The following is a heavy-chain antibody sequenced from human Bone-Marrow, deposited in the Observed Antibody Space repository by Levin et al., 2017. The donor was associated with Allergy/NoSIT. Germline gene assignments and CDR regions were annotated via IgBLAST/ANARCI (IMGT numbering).Heavy chain of an antibody. CDR1: GFTFSIYS. CDR3: ARGLEYSGLP. CDR2: ITSSSSYI. D-gene: IGHD5-12*01. Sequence: GESLKISCAASGFTFSIYSMNWVRQAPGKELNWVSSITSSSSYIYYADSVKGRFTITRDNAKNSLYLQMSSLRVEDTAVYYCARGLEYSGLPWGQGTLVTVSS. J-gene: IGHJ5*02. V-gene: IGHV3-21*01.